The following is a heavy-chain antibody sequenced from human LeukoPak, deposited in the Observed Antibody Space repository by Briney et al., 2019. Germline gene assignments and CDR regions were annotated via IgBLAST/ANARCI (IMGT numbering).Heavy chain of an antibody. Sequence: GGSLRLSCVASGFPFSRYWMTWVRQAPGKGLEWVANIKQDGSKKSYVDSVKGRFAISRDNAKNSLYLQMNSLRAEDTAIYYCTRVGYIDEGIDYWGQGTLVTVSS. CDR1: GFPFSRYW. J-gene: IGHJ4*02. CDR3: TRVGYIDEGIDY. V-gene: IGHV3-7*04. CDR2: IKQDGSKK. D-gene: IGHD5-24*01.